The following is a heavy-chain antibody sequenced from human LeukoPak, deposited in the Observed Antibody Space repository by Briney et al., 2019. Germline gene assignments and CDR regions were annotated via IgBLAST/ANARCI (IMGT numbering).Heavy chain of an antibody. Sequence: SETLSLTCTVSGGSISSYYWSWIRQPPGKGLEWIGYIYDSGSTKYNPSLKSRVTISVDTSKNQFSLKLSSVTAADTAVYYCARDVRDSGYVPHYFDYWGQGTLVTVSS. V-gene: IGHV4-59*01. CDR3: ARDVRDSGYVPHYFDY. J-gene: IGHJ4*02. D-gene: IGHD5-12*01. CDR2: IYDSGST. CDR1: GGSISSYY.